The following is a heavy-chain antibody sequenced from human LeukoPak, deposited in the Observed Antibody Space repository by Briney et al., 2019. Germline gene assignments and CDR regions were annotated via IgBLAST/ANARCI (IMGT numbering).Heavy chain of an antibody. CDR1: GGTFSSYA. D-gene: IGHD3-22*01. J-gene: IGHJ4*02. CDR2: IIPILGTA. V-gene: IGHV1-69*04. Sequence: ASVKVSCKASGGTFSSYAISWLRQAPGQGLEWMGRIIPILGTANYAQKFQGRVTITADKSTSTAYMELSSLRSEDTAVYYCAREKERITMIVVVTPPDYWGQGTLVTVSS. CDR3: AREKERITMIVVVTPPDY.